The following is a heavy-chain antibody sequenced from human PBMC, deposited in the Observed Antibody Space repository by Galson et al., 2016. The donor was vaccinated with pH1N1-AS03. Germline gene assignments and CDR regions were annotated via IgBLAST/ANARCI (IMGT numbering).Heavy chain of an antibody. CDR2: IYDTGRT. CDR1: GGSISSRAYY. CDR3: ARVVGARPPPDY. V-gene: IGHV4-39*01. D-gene: IGHD1-26*01. Sequence: SETLSLTCTVSGGSISSRAYYWGWIRQPPGKGLEWIGSIYDTGRTTYNPSLKSRVTISGDTSKNQLSLKGTSMTAADTAVYYCARVVGARPPPDYWGQGTLVTVSS. J-gene: IGHJ4*02.